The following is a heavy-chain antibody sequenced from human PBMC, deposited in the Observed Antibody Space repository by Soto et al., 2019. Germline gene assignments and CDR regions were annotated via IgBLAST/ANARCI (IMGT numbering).Heavy chain of an antibody. CDR3: AKGPGYSGYDRLGI. V-gene: IGHV3-23*01. J-gene: IGHJ3*02. CDR2: ISGSGSST. CDR1: GFTFSSYA. Sequence: EVQLLESGGGLVQPGGSLRLSCAASGFTFSSYAMSWVRQAPGKGLEWVSVISGSGSSTYYADSVKGRFTISRDNSKNTLYVQMNSLRAEDTAVYYCAKGPGYSGYDRLGIWGQGTMVTVSS. D-gene: IGHD5-12*01.